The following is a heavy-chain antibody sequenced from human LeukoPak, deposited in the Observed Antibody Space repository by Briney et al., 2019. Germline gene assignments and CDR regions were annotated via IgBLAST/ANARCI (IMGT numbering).Heavy chain of an antibody. J-gene: IGHJ4*02. CDR3: ATSLNCSSTSCYTLTKGGNYFDY. D-gene: IGHD2-2*02. Sequence: ASVKVSCKASGYTFTSYDINWVRQATGQGLEWMGWMNPNSGNTGYAQKFQGRVTITRNTSISTAYMELSSLRSEDTAVYYCATSLNCSSTSCYTLTKGGNYFDYWGQGTLVTVSS. CDR2: MNPNSGNT. CDR1: GYTFTSYD. V-gene: IGHV1-8*03.